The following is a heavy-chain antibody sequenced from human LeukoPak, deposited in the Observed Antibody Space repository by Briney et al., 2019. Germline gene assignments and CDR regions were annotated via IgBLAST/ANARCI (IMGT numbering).Heavy chain of an antibody. CDR3: ARRYYDASGYFL. D-gene: IGHD3-22*01. CDR1: GYSISSSRYY. Sequence: SETLSLTCTVSGYSISSSRYYWGWIRHTPGTGLEWIGSFYNRGDTYYNPSLKSRVTISVDTSNNQFSLKLSSVTAADTAVYYCARRYYDASGYFLWGQGTLVTVSS. CDR2: FYNRGDT. V-gene: IGHV4-39*01. J-gene: IGHJ4*02.